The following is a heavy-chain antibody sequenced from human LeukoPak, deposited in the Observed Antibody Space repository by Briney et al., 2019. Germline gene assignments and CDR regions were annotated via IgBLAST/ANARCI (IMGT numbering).Heavy chain of an antibody. CDR2: IRSKAYGGTT. CDR3: TRDLQPVVPAADYYFDY. J-gene: IGHJ4*02. V-gene: IGHV3-49*04. CDR1: GFTFSIYA. Sequence: GGSLRLSCAASGFTFSIYAMSWVRQAPGKGLEWVGFIRSKAYGGTTEYAASVKGRFTISRDDSKSIAYLQMNSLKTEDTAVYYCTRDLQPVVPAADYYFDYWGQGTLVTVSS. D-gene: IGHD2-2*01.